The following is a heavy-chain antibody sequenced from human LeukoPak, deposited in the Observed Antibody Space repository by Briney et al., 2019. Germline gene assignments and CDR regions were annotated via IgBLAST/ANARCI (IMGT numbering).Heavy chain of an antibody. Sequence: ASVKVSCKASGYTFTEYAIHWVRQAPGQGLEWMGRVDPNSGDTHYPQAFQGRVTVTRDRSITTAYMELTRLTSDDTAIYFCTRDLTTSGPIGIWGQGTLVTVST. CDR1: GYTFTEYA. V-gene: IGHV1-2*06. J-gene: IGHJ4*02. CDR3: TRDLTTSGPIGI. CDR2: VDPNSGDT. D-gene: IGHD3-9*01.